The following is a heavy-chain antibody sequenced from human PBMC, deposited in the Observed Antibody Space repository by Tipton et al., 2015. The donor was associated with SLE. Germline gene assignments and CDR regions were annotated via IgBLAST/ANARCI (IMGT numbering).Heavy chain of an antibody. CDR2: MNPNSGGT. Sequence: QLVQSGPEVKKPGASVKVSCKASGYTFTGYYMHWVRQAPGQGLEWMGWMNPNSGGTNYAQKFQGRVTMTRDTSISTAYMELSRLRSDDTAVYYCARSLGDIVVVPAALLDYWGQGTLVTVSS. J-gene: IGHJ4*02. D-gene: IGHD2-2*01. CDR1: GYTFTGYY. CDR3: ARSLGDIVVVPAALLDY. V-gene: IGHV1-2*02.